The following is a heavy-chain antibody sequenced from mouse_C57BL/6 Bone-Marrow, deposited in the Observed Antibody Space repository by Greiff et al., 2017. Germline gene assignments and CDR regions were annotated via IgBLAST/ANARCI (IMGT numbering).Heavy chain of an antibody. V-gene: IGHV1-15*01. Sequence: QVQLQQSGAELVRPGASVTLSCKASGYTFTDYEMHWVKQTPVHGLEWIGAIDPETGGTAYNQKFKGKAILTADKSSSTAYRELRSLTSEDSAVYYCTDRVAYWGQVTLVTVSA. J-gene: IGHJ3*01. CDR3: TDRVAY. CDR1: GYTFTDYE. CDR2: IDPETGGT. D-gene: IGHD3-2*01.